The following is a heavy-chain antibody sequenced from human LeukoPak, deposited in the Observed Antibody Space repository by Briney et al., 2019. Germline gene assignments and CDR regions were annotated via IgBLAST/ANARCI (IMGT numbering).Heavy chain of an antibody. V-gene: IGHV3-7*03. CDR2: IKQDGSEK. Sequence: WGSLRLSCAASGFTFSSYWMSWVRRAPGKGLEWVANIKQDGSEKYYVDSVKGRFTISRDNAKNSLYLQMSSLRPEDTALYYCAKDSTIVGTTIHYWGQGTLVTVPS. J-gene: IGHJ4*02. CDR3: AKDSTIVGTTIHY. D-gene: IGHD1-26*01. CDR1: GFTFSSYW.